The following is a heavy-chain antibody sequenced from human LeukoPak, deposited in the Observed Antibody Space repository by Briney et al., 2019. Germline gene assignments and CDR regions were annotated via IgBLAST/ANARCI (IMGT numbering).Heavy chain of an antibody. Sequence: GGSLRLSCAASGFTFSTYGMHWVRQAPGKGLEWVAVIWYDGSHAYYSDSVKGRFTISRDNSKNTLYLQMNSLRPEDTAVYYCARLSDYGDDNNNCFDPWGQGALVTVSS. J-gene: IGHJ5*02. V-gene: IGHV3-33*01. CDR2: IWYDGSHA. CDR3: ARLSDYGDDNNNCFDP. D-gene: IGHD4-17*01. CDR1: GFTFSTYG.